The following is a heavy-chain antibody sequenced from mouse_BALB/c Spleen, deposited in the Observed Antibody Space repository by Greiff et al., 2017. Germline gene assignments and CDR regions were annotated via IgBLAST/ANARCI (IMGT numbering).Heavy chain of an antibody. V-gene: IGHV5-4*02. CDR1: GFTFSDYY. CDR3: ARESATVGDY. CDR2: ISDGGSYT. J-gene: IGHJ4*01. D-gene: IGHD1-1*01. Sequence: EVKLMESGGGLVKPGGSLKLSCAASGFTFSDYYMYWVRQTPEKRLEWVATISDGGSYTYYPDSVKGRFTISRDNAKNNLYLQMSSLKSEDTAMYYCARESATVGDYWGQGTSVTVSS.